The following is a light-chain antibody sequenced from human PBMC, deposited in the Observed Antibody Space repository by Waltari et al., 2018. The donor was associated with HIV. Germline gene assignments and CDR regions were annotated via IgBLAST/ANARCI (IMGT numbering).Light chain of an antibody. Sequence: SYVLTQPPSVSVAPGKTAKIACEGDNLEIKSVHWYQQGPGQAPIQVIDDDSDRPSGIPERFSGSNSGNTATLSITRVEVGDEADYYCQVWDSSSDHWVFGGGTKLTVL. J-gene: IGLJ3*02. CDR2: DDS. CDR1: NLEIKS. V-gene: IGLV3-21*04. CDR3: QVWDSSSDHWV.